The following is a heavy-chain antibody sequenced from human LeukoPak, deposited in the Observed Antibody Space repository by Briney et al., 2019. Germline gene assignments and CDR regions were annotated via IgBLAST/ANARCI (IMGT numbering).Heavy chain of an antibody. CDR2: IYYSGST. CDR3: AGNVIMVRGVGGYFDY. V-gene: IGHV4-59*01. CDR1: GGSISSYY. D-gene: IGHD3-10*01. J-gene: IGHJ4*02. Sequence: PSETLSLTCTVSGGSISSYYWSWIRQPPGKGLEWIGYIYYSGSTNYNPSLKSRVTISVDTSKNQFSLKLSSVTAADTAVYYCAGNVIMVRGVGGYFDYWGQGTLVTVSS.